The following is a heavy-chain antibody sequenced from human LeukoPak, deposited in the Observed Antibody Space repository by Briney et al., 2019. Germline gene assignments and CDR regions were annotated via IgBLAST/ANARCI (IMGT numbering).Heavy chain of an antibody. CDR1: GYTFTGYY. D-gene: IGHD3-10*01. V-gene: IGHV1-2*02. J-gene: IGHJ5*02. Sequence: PWASVKVSCKASGYTFTGYYMHWVRQAPGQGLEWMGWINPNSGGTNYAQKFQGRVTMTRDTSISTAYMELSRLRSDDTAVYYCARMVRGVINWFDPWGQGTLVTVSS. CDR2: INPNSGGT. CDR3: ARMVRGVINWFDP.